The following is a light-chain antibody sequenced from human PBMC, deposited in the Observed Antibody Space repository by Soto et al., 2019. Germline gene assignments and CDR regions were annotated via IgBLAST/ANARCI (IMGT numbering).Light chain of an antibody. J-gene: IGKJ1*01. CDR1: PSVSSSD. V-gene: IGKV3-20*01. CDR2: GAS. Sequence: EIVLTQSPGTLSLSPGERATLSCRASPSVSSSDLAWYQQKPGQAPRLLIYGASSRATGIPDRFSGSGSATDFTLTISSLEPEDFAVYDCQQYGSSPGTFGQGTKVEI. CDR3: QQYGSSPGT.